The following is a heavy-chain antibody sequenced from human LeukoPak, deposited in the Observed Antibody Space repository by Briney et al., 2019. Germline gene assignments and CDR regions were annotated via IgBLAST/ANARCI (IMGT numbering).Heavy chain of an antibody. CDR2: IRSDGSNK. CDR1: GFSFSSYG. CDR3: AREASRYYYYYYMDV. J-gene: IGHJ6*03. V-gene: IGHV3-30*02. Sequence: GGSLRLSCAGSGFSFSSYGMHWVRQAPGKGLEWMAFIRSDGSNKYYADSVKGRFTISRDNSKNTLYLQMDSLRAEDTAVYYCAREASRYYYYYYMDVWGKGTTVTVSS. D-gene: IGHD6-6*01.